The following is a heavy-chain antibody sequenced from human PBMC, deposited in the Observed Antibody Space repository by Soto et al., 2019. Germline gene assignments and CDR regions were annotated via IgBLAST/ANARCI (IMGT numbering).Heavy chain of an antibody. CDR3: AKIAHHEYDILTGHIYYYYYYGMDV. Sequence: GGSLRLSCAASGFTFSSYAMSWVRQAPGKGLEWVSAISGSGGSTYYADSVKGRFTISRDNSKNTLYLQMNSLRAEDTAVYYCAKIAHHEYDILTGHIYYYYYYGMDVWGQGTTVTVSS. D-gene: IGHD3-9*01. J-gene: IGHJ6*02. CDR1: GFTFSSYA. CDR2: ISGSGGST. V-gene: IGHV3-23*01.